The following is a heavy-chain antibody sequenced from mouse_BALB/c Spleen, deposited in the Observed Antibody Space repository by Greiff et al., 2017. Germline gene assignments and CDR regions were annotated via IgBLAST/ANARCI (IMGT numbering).Heavy chain of an antibody. D-gene: IGHD3-3*01. V-gene: IGHV5-17*02. J-gene: IGHJ4*01. CDR1: GFTFSSFG. CDR3: ATPLGGYAMDY. CDR2: ISSGSSTI. Sequence: EVKLVESGGGLVQPGGSRKLSCAASGFTFSSFGMHWVRQAPEKGLEWVAYISSGSSTIYYADTVKGRFTISRDNPKNTLFLQMTSLRSEDTAMYYCATPLGGYAMDYWGQGTSVTVSS.